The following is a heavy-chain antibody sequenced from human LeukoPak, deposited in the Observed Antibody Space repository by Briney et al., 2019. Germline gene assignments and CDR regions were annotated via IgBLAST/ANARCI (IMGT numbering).Heavy chain of an antibody. D-gene: IGHD4-17*01. J-gene: IGHJ4*02. V-gene: IGHV4-39*06. Sequence: SQTLSLTCTVSGGSISSGGSYWSWIRQHPGKGLEWIGTIHYSGKTYYNPSLKSRITISIDTSKKQFALKLSSVTAADTAVYYCARDYGDHRVDYWGQGTLVTVSS. CDR3: ARDYGDHRVDY. CDR1: GGSISSGGSY. CDR2: IHYSGKT.